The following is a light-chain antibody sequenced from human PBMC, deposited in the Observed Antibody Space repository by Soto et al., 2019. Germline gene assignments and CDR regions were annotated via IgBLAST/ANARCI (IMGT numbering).Light chain of an antibody. Sequence: EIVLTQSPATLSLSPGERATLSCSASQSVSSYVAWYQQKPGQAPRLLIYDASNRATGIPARFSGSGSGTDFTLTISSLEPEDFAVYYCQQRSNWPLTFGGGTKVEIK. V-gene: IGKV3-11*01. J-gene: IGKJ4*01. CDR3: QQRSNWPLT. CDR2: DAS. CDR1: QSVSSY.